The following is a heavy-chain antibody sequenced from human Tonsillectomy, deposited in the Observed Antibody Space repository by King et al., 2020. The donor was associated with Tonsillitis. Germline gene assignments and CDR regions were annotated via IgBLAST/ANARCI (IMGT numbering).Heavy chain of an antibody. Sequence: QLVQSGSELKKPGASVKVSCEASGYTFTSYAINWVHQAPGRGPEWMGCINTNTGNPTYAQGLTGRFVFSLETSVSTAYLQISGLKAEDTAVYYCARDYSGWYYFDYWGQGTLVSVSS. CDR1: GYTFTSYA. J-gene: IGHJ4*02. CDR3: ARDYSGWYYFDY. CDR2: INTNTGNP. D-gene: IGHD6-19*01. V-gene: IGHV7-4-1*02.